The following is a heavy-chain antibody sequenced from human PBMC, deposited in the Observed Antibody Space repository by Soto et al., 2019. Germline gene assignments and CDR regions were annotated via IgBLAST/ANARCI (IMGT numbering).Heavy chain of an antibody. CDR2: ISGSGGNT. J-gene: IGHJ4*02. Sequence: PGGSLRLSCAASGFTFSSYAMSWVRQAPGKGLEWVSAISGSGGNTYYADSVKGRFTISRDNSKNTLYLQMNSLRAEDTAVYYCASHLWFGELPNDYWGQGTLVTVSS. V-gene: IGHV3-23*01. CDR1: GFTFSSYA. CDR3: ASHLWFGELPNDY. D-gene: IGHD3-10*01.